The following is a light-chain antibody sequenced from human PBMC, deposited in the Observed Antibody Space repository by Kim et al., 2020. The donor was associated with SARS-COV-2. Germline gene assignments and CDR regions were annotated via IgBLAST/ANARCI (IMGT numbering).Light chain of an antibody. V-gene: IGLV3-1*01. J-gene: IGLJ2*01. CDR3: QAWDSSTAVV. CDR2: QDS. Sequence: YELTQPPSVSVSPGQTASITCSGDKLGDKYACWYQQKPGQSPVLVIYQDSKRPSGIPERFSGSNPGNTATLTISGTQAMDEADYYCQAWDSSTAVVFGGG. CDR1: KLGDKY.